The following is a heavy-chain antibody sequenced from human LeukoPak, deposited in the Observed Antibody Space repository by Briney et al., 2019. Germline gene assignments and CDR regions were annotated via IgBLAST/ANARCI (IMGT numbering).Heavy chain of an antibody. J-gene: IGHJ6*03. CDR1: GYTFTGYY. D-gene: IGHD3-3*01. Sequence: ASVKVSCKASGYTFTGYYMHWVRQAPGQGLEWMGIINPSGGSTVYGQKFQGRVTMTRDTSTSTVYMEVSRLRSEDTAVYYCAKEGEPGVSVFGVVIPPGYYYYYMDVWGKGTTVTVSS. V-gene: IGHV1-46*01. CDR3: AKEGEPGVSVFGVVIPPGYYYYYMDV. CDR2: INPSGGST.